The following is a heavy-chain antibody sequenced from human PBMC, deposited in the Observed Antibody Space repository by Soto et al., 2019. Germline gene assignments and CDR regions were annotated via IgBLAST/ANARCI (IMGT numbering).Heavy chain of an antibody. CDR3: ARDFLGP. J-gene: IGHJ4*02. V-gene: IGHV3-30-3*01. CDR2: ISYDGSNK. Sequence: GSLRLSCAASGFTFSSYAMHWVRQAPGKGLEWVAVISYDGSNKYYADSVKGRFTISRDNSKNTLYLQMNSLRAEDTAVYYCARDFLGPWGQGTLVTVSS. CDR1: GFTFSSYA.